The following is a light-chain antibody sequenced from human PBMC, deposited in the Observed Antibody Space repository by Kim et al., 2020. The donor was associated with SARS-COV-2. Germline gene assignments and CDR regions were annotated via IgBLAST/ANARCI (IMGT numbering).Light chain of an antibody. J-gene: IGLJ2*01. Sequence: GQSAAISATGTSSDGGGYNEVSWYQQHPGKAPQFMIYELDKRPAGVPDRFSGSKSGNTASLTGSGLQAEDEADYYCSSYAGSNNVLFGGGTQLTVL. CDR2: ELD. CDR3: SSYAGSNNVL. V-gene: IGLV2-8*01. CDR1: SSDGGGYNE.